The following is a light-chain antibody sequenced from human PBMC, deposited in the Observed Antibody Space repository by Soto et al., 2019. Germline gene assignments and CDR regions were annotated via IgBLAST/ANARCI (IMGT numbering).Light chain of an antibody. V-gene: IGKV1-27*01. Sequence: IRMTQSPSSLSASKVDRVTITFRASQGINNYLAWYQQKPGKVPKLLIYAASTLQSGVPSRFSGSGSGTDFTLTISSLQPEDVATYYCQKYNSAPHTFGQGTRLEIK. CDR1: QGINNY. J-gene: IGKJ5*01. CDR2: AAS. CDR3: QKYNSAPHT.